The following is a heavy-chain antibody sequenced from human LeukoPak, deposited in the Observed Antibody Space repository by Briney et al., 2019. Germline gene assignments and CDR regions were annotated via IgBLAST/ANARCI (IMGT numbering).Heavy chain of an antibody. CDR2: INTDRSST. Sequence: PGGSLRLSCAASGFTSSNYWMHWGRQAPGKGLGWVSRINTDRSSTDYADSVKGRFTISRDNAKNSLYLQMNSLRAEDTAVYYCARDLDGYRSGNGAWGQGTLVTVSS. J-gene: IGHJ5*02. CDR3: ARDLDGYRSGNGA. D-gene: IGHD5-12*01. V-gene: IGHV3-74*01. CDR1: GFTSSNYW.